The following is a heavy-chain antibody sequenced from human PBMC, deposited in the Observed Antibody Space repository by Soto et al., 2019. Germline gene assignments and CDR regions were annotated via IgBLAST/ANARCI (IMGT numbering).Heavy chain of an antibody. D-gene: IGHD6-13*01. CDR2: IIPILGIA. CDR1: GGTFSSYT. J-gene: IGHJ5*02. V-gene: IGHV1-69*02. Sequence: SVKVSCKASGGTFSSYTISWVRQAPGQGLEWMGRIIPILGIANYAQKFQGRVTITADKSTSTAYMELSSLRSKDTAVYYCARASGSSWTRGDWFDPWGQGTLVTVSS. CDR3: ARASGSSWTRGDWFDP.